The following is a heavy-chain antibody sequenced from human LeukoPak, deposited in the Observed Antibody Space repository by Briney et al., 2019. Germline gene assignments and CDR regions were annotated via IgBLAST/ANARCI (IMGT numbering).Heavy chain of an antibody. D-gene: IGHD3-10*01. J-gene: IGHJ5*02. CDR2: IFTNGNT. V-gene: IGHV3-66*01. CDR1: GFSFSSYR. Sequence: PGGSLRLSCAASGFSFSSYRMNWVRQAPGKGLEWVSVIFTNGNTKYADSVKGRFTISRDNSKNMLYLQMSSLRAEDTAVYYCARDHYGLTSYPNPWGQGTLVTVSS. CDR3: ARDHYGLTSYPNP.